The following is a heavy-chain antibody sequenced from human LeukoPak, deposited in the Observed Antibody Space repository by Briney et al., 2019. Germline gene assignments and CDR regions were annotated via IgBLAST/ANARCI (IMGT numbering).Heavy chain of an antibody. Sequence: PGGSLRLSCGASGFTFSNYGMPWVRQSPGRGLVWVAFIRYDGSNKYYVDSVKGRFTISNDNSKNTLYLQTISLRAEDTAVYYCAKDSGYTSSWYFGDYWGQGTLVTVSS. CDR3: AKDSGYTSSWYFGDY. V-gene: IGHV3-30*02. D-gene: IGHD6-13*01. CDR1: GFTFSNYG. J-gene: IGHJ4*02. CDR2: IRYDGSNK.